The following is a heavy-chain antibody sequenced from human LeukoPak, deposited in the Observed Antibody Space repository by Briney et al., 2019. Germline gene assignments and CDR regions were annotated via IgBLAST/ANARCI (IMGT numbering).Heavy chain of an antibody. CDR2: ISYDGSNK. D-gene: IGHD3-9*01. J-gene: IGHJ6*04. CDR3: ARSYYDILTGFVDV. Sequence: GGSLRLSCAASGFTFSSYAMHWVRQAPGKGLEGVAVISYDGSNKYYADSVKGRFTISRDNSKNTLYLQMNSLRAEDTAVYYCARSYYDILTGFVDVWGKGTAVTVSS. CDR1: GFTFSSYA. V-gene: IGHV3-30*04.